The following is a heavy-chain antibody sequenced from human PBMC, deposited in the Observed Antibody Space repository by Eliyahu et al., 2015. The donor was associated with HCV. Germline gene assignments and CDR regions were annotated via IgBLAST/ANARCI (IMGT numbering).Heavy chain of an antibody. D-gene: IGHD3-16*01. V-gene: IGHV4-59*01. J-gene: IGHJ3*01. CDR2: VYYSGTT. Sequence: QVRLQESGPGLVKPSETLSLTCPVSGGSISSYYWSWIRQSPRKGLEWIGYVYYSGTTNYNPPLKSRVSMSVDRSKNQLSLKLTSVTGADTAVYFCARGKDVWGTSETFDVWGQGSMVIVSS. CDR3: ARGKDVWGTSETFDV. CDR1: GGSISSYY.